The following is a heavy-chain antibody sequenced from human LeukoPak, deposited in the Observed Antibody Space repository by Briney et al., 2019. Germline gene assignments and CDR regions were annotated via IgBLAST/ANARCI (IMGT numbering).Heavy chain of an antibody. Sequence: GGTLRLSCEAFGFTLSTYWLNWIRQVPGKGLDWVAKINPDGSGKRYVDSVKGRFTIARDNADNSLSLQMNSLRAEDTAVYYCASWGAGGNSWGQGTLVTVSS. CDR3: ASWGAGGNS. D-gene: IGHD3-16*01. CDR2: INPDGSGK. CDR1: GFTLSTYW. V-gene: IGHV3-7*01. J-gene: IGHJ4*02.